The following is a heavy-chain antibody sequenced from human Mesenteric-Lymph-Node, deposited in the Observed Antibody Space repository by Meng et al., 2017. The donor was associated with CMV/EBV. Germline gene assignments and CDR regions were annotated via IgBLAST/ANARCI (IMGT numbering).Heavy chain of an antibody. V-gene: IGHV4-34*01. J-gene: IGHJ4*02. CDR3: AREVATYYYDISGYYLDY. Sequence: GSLRLSCAVYGGSFSGYYWSWIRQPPGKGLEWIGEINHSGSTNYNPSLKSRVTISVDTPKNQFSLKLSSVTAADTAVYYCAREVATYYYDISGYYLDYWGQGTLVTVSS. CDR2: INHSGST. CDR1: GGSFSGYY. D-gene: IGHD3-22*01.